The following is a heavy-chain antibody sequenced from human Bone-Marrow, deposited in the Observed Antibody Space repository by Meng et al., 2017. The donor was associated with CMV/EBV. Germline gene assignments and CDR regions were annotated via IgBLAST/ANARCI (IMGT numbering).Heavy chain of an antibody. D-gene: IGHD2-2*01. CDR3: ARGHLEYHLPDMGYYYGMDV. J-gene: IGHJ6*02. V-gene: IGHV1-2*02. CDR1: GYTFTGYY. Sequence: ASVKVSCKASGYTFTGYYMHWVRQAPGQGLEWMGWINPNSGGTNYAQKFQGRVTMTRDTSISTAYMELSRLRSDDTAVYYWARGHLEYHLPDMGYYYGMDVWGQGTTVTVSS. CDR2: INPNSGGT.